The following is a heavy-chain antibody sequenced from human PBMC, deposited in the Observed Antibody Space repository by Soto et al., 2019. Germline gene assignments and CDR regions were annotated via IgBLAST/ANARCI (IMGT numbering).Heavy chain of an antibody. Sequence: EVQLLESGGGLVQPGGSLRLSCAASGFTFSSYAMSWVRQAPGKGLEWVSAISGSGGSTYYADSVKGRFTISRDNSKNTLYLQMNSLRAEDTAVYYCAKDGKDSSGYDDAFDIWGQGTMVTVSS. CDR1: GFTFSSYA. CDR2: ISGSGGST. CDR3: AKDGKDSSGYDDAFDI. J-gene: IGHJ3*02. D-gene: IGHD3-22*01. V-gene: IGHV3-23*01.